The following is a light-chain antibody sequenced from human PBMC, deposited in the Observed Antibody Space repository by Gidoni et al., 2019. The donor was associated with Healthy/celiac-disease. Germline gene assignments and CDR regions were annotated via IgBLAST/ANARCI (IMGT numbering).Light chain of an antibody. Sequence: EIVLTQSPATLSLSPGERATLSCRASQSVSSYLAWYQQKPGQAPRLLIYDASNRATGIPARFSGSGSGTDFTLTISSLGPEDFAVYYCQQRSNWPTFGGXTEVEIK. V-gene: IGKV3-11*01. J-gene: IGKJ4*02. CDR1: QSVSSY. CDR3: QQRSNWPT. CDR2: DAS.